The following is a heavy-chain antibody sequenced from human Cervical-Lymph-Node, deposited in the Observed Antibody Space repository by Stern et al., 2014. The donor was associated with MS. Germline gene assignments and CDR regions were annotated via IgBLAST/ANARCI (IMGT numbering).Heavy chain of an antibody. V-gene: IGHV1-46*01. CDR1: GYSFTNYY. D-gene: IGHD6-19*01. Sequence: VQLVESGAEVKKSGASVKVSCKASGYSFTNYYMHWVRQAPGQGLEWMGIINASGGSTSYAQKFQGRVTMTRDTSTSTVYMELSSLRSEDTAVYYCAREVAGHRLGMMDVWGQGTTVTVSS. CDR2: INASGGST. J-gene: IGHJ6*02. CDR3: AREVAGHRLGMMDV.